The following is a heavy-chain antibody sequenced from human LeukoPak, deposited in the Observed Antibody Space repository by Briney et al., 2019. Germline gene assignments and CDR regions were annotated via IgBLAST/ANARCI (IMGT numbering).Heavy chain of an antibody. CDR1: GFTVSSNY. CDR3: ARGGKSELGTCDY. D-gene: IGHD7-27*01. Sequence: GGSLRLSCAASGFTVSSNYMSWVRQAPGKGLEWVSVIYSGGSTYYADSVKGRFTISRDNSKNTLYLQMNSLRAEDTAVYYCARGGKSELGTCDYWGQGTLVTVSS. CDR2: IYSGGST. J-gene: IGHJ4*02. V-gene: IGHV3-53*01.